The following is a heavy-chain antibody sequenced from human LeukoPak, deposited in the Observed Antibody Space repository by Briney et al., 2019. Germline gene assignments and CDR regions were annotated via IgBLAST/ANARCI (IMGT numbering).Heavy chain of an antibody. CDR3: ARVCGMLDTAMGLDY. V-gene: IGHV4-39*07. J-gene: IGHJ4*02. CDR1: GDSINSSRDY. Sequence: PSETLSLTCTVSGDSINSSRDYWAWIRQPPGKGLELLEDIYYSGSAYYNPSLKSRVTMSLDTSKNQFSLKLSSVTAADTAVYYCARVCGMLDTAMGLDYWGQGTLVTVSS. CDR2: IYYSGSA. D-gene: IGHD5-18*01.